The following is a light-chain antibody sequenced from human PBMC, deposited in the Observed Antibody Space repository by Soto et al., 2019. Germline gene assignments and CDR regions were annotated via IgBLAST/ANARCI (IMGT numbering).Light chain of an antibody. V-gene: IGLV1-47*01. CDR2: RDD. CDR1: TSNIGNYY. CDR3: AAWDDSMSGPV. J-gene: IGLJ7*01. Sequence: QSVLTQPPSASGTPGQRVTISCSGSTSNIGNYYVYWYQHLPGTAPKLLICRDDQRPSGVPDRFSASKSGTSASLAISGLRSQDEADYYCAAWDDSMSGPVFGGGTQRTVL.